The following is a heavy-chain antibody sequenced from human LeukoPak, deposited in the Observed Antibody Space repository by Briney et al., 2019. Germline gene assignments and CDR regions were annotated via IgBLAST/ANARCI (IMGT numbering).Heavy chain of an antibody. V-gene: IGHV3-30-3*01. CDR1: GYTFTGYY. Sequence: SRKASGYTFTGYYMHWVRQAPGKGLEWVAVISYDGSDKYYADSVKGRFTISRDNSKNTLYLQMNSLRAEDTAVYYCAREGIVDSGYDLSYFDYWGQGTLVTVSS. D-gene: IGHD5-12*01. CDR3: AREGIVDSGYDLSYFDY. CDR2: ISYDGSDK. J-gene: IGHJ4*02.